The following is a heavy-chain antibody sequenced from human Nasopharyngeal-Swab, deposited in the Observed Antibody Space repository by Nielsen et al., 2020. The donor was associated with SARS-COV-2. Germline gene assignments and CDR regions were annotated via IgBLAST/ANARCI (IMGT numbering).Heavy chain of an antibody. CDR2: ISAYNGNT. CDR3: ARVAAAYFFDY. J-gene: IGHJ4*02. Sequence: ASVKVPCKASGYTFTSYCISWVGHAPGQGLEWMGWISAYNGNTNYAQKLQGRVTMTTDTSTSTAYMELRSLRSDDTAVYYCARVAAAYFFDYWGQGTLVTVSS. V-gene: IGHV1-18*01. D-gene: IGHD6-13*01. CDR1: GYTFTSYC.